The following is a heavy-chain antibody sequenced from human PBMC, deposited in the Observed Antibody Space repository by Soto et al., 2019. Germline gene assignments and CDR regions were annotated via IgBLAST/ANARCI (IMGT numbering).Heavy chain of an antibody. D-gene: IGHD3-3*01. J-gene: IGHJ4*02. CDR2: IYYSGST. Sequence: QLQLQESGPGLVKPSETLSLTCTVSGGSISSSSYYWGWIRQPPGKGLEWIGSIYYSGSTYYNPSLKSRVTISVDTSKNQFSLKLSSVTAADTAVYYCATTPSGAYYDFWSGYSHYFDYWGQGTLVTVSS. V-gene: IGHV4-39*01. CDR3: ATTPSGAYYDFWSGYSHYFDY. CDR1: GGSISSSSYY.